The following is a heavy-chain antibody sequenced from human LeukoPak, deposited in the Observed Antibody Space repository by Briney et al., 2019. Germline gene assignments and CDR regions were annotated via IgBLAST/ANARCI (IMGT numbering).Heavy chain of an antibody. CDR3: VRGHYYDSSGYYSS. J-gene: IGHJ5*02. CDR1: GFTFSDYY. CDR2: ISSSGSTI. D-gene: IGHD3-22*01. Sequence: TGGSLRLSCAASGFTFSDYYMSWIRQAPGKGLEWVSYISSSGSTIYYADSVKGRFTISRDNAKNSLYLQMNSLRAEDTAVYYCVRGHYYDSSGYYSSWGQGTLVTVSS. V-gene: IGHV3-11*01.